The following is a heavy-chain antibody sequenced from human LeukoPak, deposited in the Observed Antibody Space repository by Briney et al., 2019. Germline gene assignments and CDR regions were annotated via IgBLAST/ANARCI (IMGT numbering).Heavy chain of an antibody. J-gene: IGHJ4*02. CDR1: GFIFGDHS. V-gene: IGHV3-49*04. Sequence: GGSLRLSCTASGFIFGDHSMSWVRQAPGKGLEWVGFIRRKTVGGTEYAASVKGRFTISRDDSRSIACLQMNSLKAEDTGVYYCTRDRDGYNWVLDYWGQGTLVTVSS. CDR3: TRDRDGYNWVLDY. CDR2: IRRKTVGGT. D-gene: IGHD5-24*01.